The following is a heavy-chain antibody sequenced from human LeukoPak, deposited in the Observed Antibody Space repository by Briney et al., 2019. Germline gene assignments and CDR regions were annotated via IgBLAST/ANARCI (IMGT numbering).Heavy chain of an antibody. D-gene: IGHD3-22*01. J-gene: IGHJ1*01. CDR2: INWNGGST. CDR3: ARDMPPAYYDSSGYYSGYFQH. CDR1: GFTFDDYG. V-gene: IGHV3-20*04. Sequence: PGGSLRLSCAASGFTFDDYGMSWVRQAPGKGLEWVSGINWNGGSTGYADSVKGRFTISRDNAKNPLYMQMNSLRAEDTALYYCARDMPPAYYDSSGYYSGYFQHCGQGTLVTVSS.